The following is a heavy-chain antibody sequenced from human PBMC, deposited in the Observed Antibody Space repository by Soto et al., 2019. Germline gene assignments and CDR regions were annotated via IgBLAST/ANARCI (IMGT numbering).Heavy chain of an antibody. CDR1: GGSISSGGYY. Sequence: QVQLQESGPGLVKPSQTLSLTCTVSGGSISSGGYYWSWIRQHPGKGLEWIGYIYYSGSTYYNPSLKSRVTISVDTSKNQLSLKLSSVTAADTAVYYCARLAILKFGARAIDYWGQGTLVTVSS. CDR2: IYYSGST. CDR3: ARLAILKFGARAIDY. V-gene: IGHV4-31*03. D-gene: IGHD3-10*01. J-gene: IGHJ4*02.